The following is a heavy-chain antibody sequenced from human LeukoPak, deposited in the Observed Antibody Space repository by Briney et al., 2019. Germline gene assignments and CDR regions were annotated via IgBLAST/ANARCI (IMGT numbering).Heavy chain of an antibody. CDR3: ARVDSSSPFDY. Sequence: GASVKVSCKASGGTFSSYAISWVRQAPGQGLEWMGGIIPIFGTANYAQKSQGRVTMTTDESTSTAYMELSSLRSEDTAVYHCARVDSSSPFDYWGQGTLVTVSS. CDR2: IIPIFGTA. J-gene: IGHJ4*02. D-gene: IGHD6-6*01. V-gene: IGHV1-69*05. CDR1: GGTFSSYA.